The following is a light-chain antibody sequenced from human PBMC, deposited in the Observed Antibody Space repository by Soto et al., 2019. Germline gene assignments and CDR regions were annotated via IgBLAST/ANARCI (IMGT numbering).Light chain of an antibody. CDR1: QSLLHSNGYNY. J-gene: IGKJ5*01. CDR2: LGS. V-gene: IGKV2-28*01. CDR3: MQALQMIT. Sequence: DIVMTQSPLSLPVTPGEPASISCRSSQSLLHSNGYNYLDWYLQKPGQPPQLLIYLGSHRASGVPDRFSGSGSGTDFTLKISRVEAEDVGVYYCMQALQMITLGQGTRLEIK.